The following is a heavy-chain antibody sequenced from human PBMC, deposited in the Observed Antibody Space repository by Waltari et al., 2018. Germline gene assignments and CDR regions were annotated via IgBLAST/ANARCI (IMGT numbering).Heavy chain of an antibody. CDR1: VYTFTSYY. V-gene: IGHV1-46*01. D-gene: IGHD3-22*01. CDR2: INPSGGST. CDR3: ARGTSSGYYRVDWFDS. J-gene: IGHJ5*01. Sequence: QVQLVQSGAEVKKPGASVKVSCKASVYTFTSYYMHWVRQAPGQGLEWMGIINPSGGSTSSAQKFQGRVTMTRDTSTSTVYMELSSLRSEDTAVYYCARGTSSGYYRVDWFDSWGQGTLVTVSS.